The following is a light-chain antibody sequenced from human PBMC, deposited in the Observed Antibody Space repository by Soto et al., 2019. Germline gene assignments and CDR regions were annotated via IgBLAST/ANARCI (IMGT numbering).Light chain of an antibody. Sequence: DIPMTQSPSFLSASVGDRVTIACRASQSINIYLNWYQQKPGKAPKLLIYRATRLHSGVPSSFSADGSGTDFNLTISSLQPEDFASYYCKQSSSGPPFTFGPGNKVDIK. CDR2: RAT. CDR1: QSINIY. V-gene: IGKV1-39*01. CDR3: KQSSSGPPFT. J-gene: IGKJ3*01.